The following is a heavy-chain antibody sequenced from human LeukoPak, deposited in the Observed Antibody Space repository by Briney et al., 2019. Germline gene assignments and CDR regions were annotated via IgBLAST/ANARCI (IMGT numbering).Heavy chain of an antibody. V-gene: IGHV3-48*03. D-gene: IGHD3-10*02. CDR3: ARGALHVFDY. CDR2: ISTSGSTT. Sequence: GGSLRLSCAASGFTFRDYEINWVRQARGKGLEWVSCISTSGSTTYYADSVKGRFTISRDNAKNSLFLQMNTLTVEDTAVYYCARGALHVFDYWGQGTPVTVSS. CDR1: GFTFRDYE. J-gene: IGHJ4*02.